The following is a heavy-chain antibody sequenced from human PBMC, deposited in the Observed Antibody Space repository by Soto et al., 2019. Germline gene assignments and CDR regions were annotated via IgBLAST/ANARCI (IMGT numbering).Heavy chain of an antibody. J-gene: IGHJ4*02. CDR2: IYYDGST. V-gene: IGHV4-39*02. D-gene: IGHD2-15*01. CDR1: GGSINSNNYY. Sequence: SETLSLTCTVSGGSINSNNYYWAWIRQPPWKGLAWIASIYYDGSTYYNPSLKSRVSISVDTSKNHSSLKLSSATAADTAVYYCAKVVVAATRHTDFDSWGQGXLVTVYS. CDR3: AKVVVAATRHTDFDS.